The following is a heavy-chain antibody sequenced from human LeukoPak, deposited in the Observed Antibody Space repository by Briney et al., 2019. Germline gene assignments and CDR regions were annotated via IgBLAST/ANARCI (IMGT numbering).Heavy chain of an antibody. CDR1: GGSISSYY. Sequence: PSETLSLTCTVSGGSISSYYWSWIRQPPGKGLEWIGYIYYSGSTNYNPSLKSRVTISVDTSKNQFSLKLSSVTAADTAVYYCARRETDSSGWYIDYWGQGTLVTVSS. V-gene: IGHV4-59*01. CDR2: IYYSGST. J-gene: IGHJ4*02. D-gene: IGHD6-19*01. CDR3: ARRETDSSGWYIDY.